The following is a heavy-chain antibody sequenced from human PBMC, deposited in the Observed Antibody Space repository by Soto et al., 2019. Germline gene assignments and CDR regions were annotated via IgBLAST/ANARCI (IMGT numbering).Heavy chain of an antibody. CDR3: VTAVRTRIDN. V-gene: IGHV3-23*01. CDR1: GYIFSNFA. Sequence: RGSLRLSCASSGYIFSNFAMYWVRRAPGKGLEWVSSIRQSGDRSSYADSAKGRFTISRDNSKNTLYLQMNGLRLDDTDVYYCVTAVRTRIDNWGPGTLVTVSS. CDR2: IRQSGDRS. D-gene: IGHD3-10*01. J-gene: IGHJ4*02.